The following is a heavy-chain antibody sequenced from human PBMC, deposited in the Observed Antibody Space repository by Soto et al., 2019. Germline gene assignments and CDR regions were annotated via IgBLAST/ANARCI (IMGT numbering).Heavy chain of an antibody. D-gene: IGHD3-22*01. Sequence: EVQLLESGGGLVQPGGSLRLSCAASGFTFSSYAMSWVRQAPGKGLEWVSAISGSGGSTYYADSVKGRFTISRDNSKNTLYLQMNSLRAEDTAVYYCAKDKGSYYDRSGYYRNNWFDPWGQGTLVTVSS. CDR2: ISGSGGST. CDR3: AKDKGSYYDRSGYYRNNWFDP. CDR1: GFTFSSYA. J-gene: IGHJ5*02. V-gene: IGHV3-23*01.